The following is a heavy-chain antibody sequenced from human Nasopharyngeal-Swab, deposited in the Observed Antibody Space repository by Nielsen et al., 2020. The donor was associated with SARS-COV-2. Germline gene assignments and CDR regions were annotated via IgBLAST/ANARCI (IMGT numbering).Heavy chain of an antibody. CDR1: GFTISDSA. Sequence: GGSLRLSCAASGFTISDSAIHWVRQASGKGLEWVGRIRSKGNTYATAYAASVKGRFIIFRDDPTNTAYLQMNSLKTEDTAVYYCTRCGGGCYSGRDYWGQGTLVTVSS. V-gene: IGHV3-73*01. J-gene: IGHJ4*02. D-gene: IGHD2-15*01. CDR3: TRCGGGCYSGRDY. CDR2: IRSKGNTYAT.